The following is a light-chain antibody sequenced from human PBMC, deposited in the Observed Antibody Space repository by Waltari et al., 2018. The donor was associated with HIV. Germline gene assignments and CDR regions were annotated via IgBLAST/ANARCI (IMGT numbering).Light chain of an antibody. J-gene: IGLJ1*01. CDR2: DVN. CDR1: ASDIGRYNY. CDR3: ASYTVNSTGV. Sequence: SALFQPPSVSASPGQSVAISCSGSASDIGRYNYVSWYHQHPDKTPRLILFDVNNRPSGISDRFSGSKSGTTASLTISTVETDDEADYYCASYTVNSTGVFGSGTKLTVL. V-gene: IGLV2-14*03.